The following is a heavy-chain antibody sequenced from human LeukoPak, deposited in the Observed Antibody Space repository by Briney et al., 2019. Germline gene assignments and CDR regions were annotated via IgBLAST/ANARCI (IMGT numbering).Heavy chain of an antibody. CDR3: AREMGVVPTAIPTVDS. CDR2: IEPKSGGT. CDR1: GYTFTGHF. V-gene: IGHV1-2*02. J-gene: IGHJ4*02. D-gene: IGHD2-2*02. Sequence: ASVKVSCTASGYTFTGHFMHWVRQAPGQGLEWMGWIEPKSGGTHYAHKFQGRVTMTRDTSMSTAYMELSRLKADDTAVYYCAREMGVVPTAIPTVDSWGQGTLVTVSS.